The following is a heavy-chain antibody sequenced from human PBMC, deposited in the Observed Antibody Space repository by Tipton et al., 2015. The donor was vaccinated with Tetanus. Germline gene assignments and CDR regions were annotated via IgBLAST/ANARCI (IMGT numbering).Heavy chain of an antibody. J-gene: IGHJ4*02. D-gene: IGHD2-8*01. CDR2: IYPGDSDT. V-gene: IGHV5-51*01. CDR3: ARAHCTDGVCNFDF. Sequence: WIRQSPGKGLEWMGIIYPGDSDTRYSPSFQGQVTISVDKSINTAYLQWSSLKASDTSMFYCARAHCTDGVCNFDFWGQGALVTVAS.